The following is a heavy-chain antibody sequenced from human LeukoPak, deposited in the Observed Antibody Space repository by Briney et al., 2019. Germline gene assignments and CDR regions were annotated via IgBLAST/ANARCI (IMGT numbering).Heavy chain of an antibody. V-gene: IGHV3-30*09. J-gene: IGHJ4*02. CDR2: ISYDGSNK. Sequence: GGSLRLSCAASGFIFSNYAMHWVRQAAGKGLEWVAVISYDGSNKNYADSVKGRFAISRDNSKNTLYLQMNSLRAEDTAVYYCARSFHDILTGYGEIDYWGQGTLVTVSS. CDR3: ARSFHDILTGYGEIDY. CDR1: GFIFSNYA. D-gene: IGHD3-9*01.